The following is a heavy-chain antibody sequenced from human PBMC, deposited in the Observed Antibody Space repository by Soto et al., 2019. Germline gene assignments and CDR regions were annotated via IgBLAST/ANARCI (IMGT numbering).Heavy chain of an antibody. CDR3: ARDHVVVAANPNFYYYYMDV. CDR2: ISSSSSTI. V-gene: IGHV3-48*01. J-gene: IGHJ6*03. Sequence: GGSLRLSCAASGFTFSSYSINWVRQAPGKGLEWVSYISSSSSTIYYADSVKGRFTISRDNAKNSLYLQMNSLRAEDTAVYYCARDHVVVAANPNFYYYYMDVWGKGTTVTVS. D-gene: IGHD2-15*01. CDR1: GFTFSSYS.